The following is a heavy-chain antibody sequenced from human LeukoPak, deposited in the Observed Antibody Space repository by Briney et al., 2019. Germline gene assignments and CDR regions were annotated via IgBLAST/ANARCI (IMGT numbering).Heavy chain of an antibody. D-gene: IGHD6-19*01. V-gene: IGHV4-4*07. CDR3: ARELSSSGWLRGVDC. CDR2: VYAGGSP. Sequence: SETLSLTCTVSGASVSSFSWSWIRQSAGKELEWIGCVYAGGSPSYNPSLKSRLTMSVDTSKNQFPLKLTSVTAADTAVYYCARELSSSGWLRGVDCWGQGTLVTVSS. CDR1: GASVSSFS. J-gene: IGHJ4*02.